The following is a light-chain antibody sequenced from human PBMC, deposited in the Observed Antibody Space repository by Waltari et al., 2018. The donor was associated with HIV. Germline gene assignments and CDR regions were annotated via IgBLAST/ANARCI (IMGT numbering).Light chain of an antibody. Sequence: DIVLTQSPDSLAVSLVERAPINCNSSPSVLYSPNSKNYLAWYQQRPGQPPKLLIYWASIRESGVPNRFSGSGSGTDFTLTISSLQAEDVAVYYCQQYYSTPLTFGGGTKVEIK. CDR3: QQYYSTPLT. V-gene: IGKV4-1*01. CDR1: PSVLYSPNSKNY. J-gene: IGKJ4*01. CDR2: WAS.